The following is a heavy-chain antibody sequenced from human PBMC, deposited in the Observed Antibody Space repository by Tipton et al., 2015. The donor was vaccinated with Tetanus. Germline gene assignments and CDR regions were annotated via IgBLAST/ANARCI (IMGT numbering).Heavy chain of an antibody. D-gene: IGHD6-19*01. V-gene: IGHV1-58*01. CDR1: GFTFTSSA. Sequence: QLVQSGPEVKKPGTSVKVSCKASGFTFTSSAVQWVRQARGQRLEWLGWIVVGSGNTNYAQKFQERVPITRDMSTSTAYMELSSLRSEDTAVYYCAAVNFYSSGWYSSFDYWGQGTLVTVSS. CDR2: IVVGSGNT. J-gene: IGHJ4*02. CDR3: AAVNFYSSGWYSSFDY.